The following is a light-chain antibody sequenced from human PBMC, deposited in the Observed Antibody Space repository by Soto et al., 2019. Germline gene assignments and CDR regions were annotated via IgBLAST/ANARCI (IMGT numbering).Light chain of an antibody. CDR1: QGVKKS. J-gene: IGKJ4*01. CDR3: HQYDNRPLA. V-gene: IGKV1-33*01. Sequence: DIQMTQSPSSLSASVGDRVTITCQASQGVKKSVNWYQQTPGKAPKLLVYDASTLEAGVPSRFSGSGSGTHFTFTITSLQPAGFATYVCHQYDNRPLAFGGGTNV. CDR2: DAS.